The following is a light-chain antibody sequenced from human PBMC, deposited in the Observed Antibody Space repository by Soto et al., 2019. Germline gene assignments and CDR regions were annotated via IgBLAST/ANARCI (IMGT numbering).Light chain of an antibody. V-gene: IGKV3-20*01. CDR1: QSVSSSY. Sequence: EIVLTQYPGTLSLSPGERATLSYRASQSVSSSYLAWYQHKPGRAPRLLIDGTSSRATGIPDRFSGSGSGTDFTLTISRLEPEDLAVYYCQQYGSLVTFGQGTKVDIK. CDR2: GTS. CDR3: QQYGSLVT. J-gene: IGKJ1*01.